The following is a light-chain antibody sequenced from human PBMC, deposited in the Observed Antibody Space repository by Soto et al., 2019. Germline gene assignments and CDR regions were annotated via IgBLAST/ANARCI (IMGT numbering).Light chain of an antibody. J-gene: IGLJ1*01. Sequence: QSELTQPASVSGSPGQSITISCTGTSSDVGYYSRVSWYQQQPGKVPKVIIYDASKRPPGVPDRFSASKSDNTASLTISGLQPEDEADYYCCSYARSETYVFGTGTKLTVL. CDR3: CSYARSETYV. CDR1: SSDVGYYSR. CDR2: DAS. V-gene: IGLV2-23*01.